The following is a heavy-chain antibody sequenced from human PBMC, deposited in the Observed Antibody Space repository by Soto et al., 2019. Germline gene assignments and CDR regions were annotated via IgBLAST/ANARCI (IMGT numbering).Heavy chain of an antibody. V-gene: IGHV4-34*01. Sequence: PSETLSLTCAVYGGSLSGYYWSWLRQPPGKGLEWIGEINQSGRTNYNPSLKSRVTISLDTSMNHFSLKVNSVTAADTAEYYCARFKNGAASGTDQAFYFDYWGQGTLVTVSS. J-gene: IGHJ4*02. D-gene: IGHD3-10*01. CDR2: INQSGRT. CDR3: ARFKNGAASGTDQAFYFDY. CDR1: GGSLSGYY.